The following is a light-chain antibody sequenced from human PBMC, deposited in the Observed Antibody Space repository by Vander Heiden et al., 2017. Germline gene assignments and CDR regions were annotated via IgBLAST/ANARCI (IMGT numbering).Light chain of an antibody. J-gene: IGKJ3*01. V-gene: IGKV1-39*01. CDR1: QSIGRS. CDR3: QQSYNALSFT. Sequence: IQLTQSPPSPSASFGDRVTITCRASQSIGRSLKWYQQRPGEDPKLLLYAASTLQSSGPLRCSGSGSGTVVTLTISSLRPEDFATYYCQQSYNALSFTFGPGTKVDVK. CDR2: AAS.